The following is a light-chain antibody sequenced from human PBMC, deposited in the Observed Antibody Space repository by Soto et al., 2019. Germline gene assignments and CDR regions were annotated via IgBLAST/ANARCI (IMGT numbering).Light chain of an antibody. Sequence: QSVMTQPPSASGTPGQRILISCSGSDSNIGTNYVCWFQQFPGTAPKLLIYRDNQRPSGVPDRFSGSKSGTSASLAISGLRSEDEADYCAAWDDSLNCDVFGSGTKLTVL. V-gene: IGLV1-47*01. CDR3: AAWDDSLNCDV. CDR1: DSNIGTNY. CDR2: RDN. J-gene: IGLJ1*01.